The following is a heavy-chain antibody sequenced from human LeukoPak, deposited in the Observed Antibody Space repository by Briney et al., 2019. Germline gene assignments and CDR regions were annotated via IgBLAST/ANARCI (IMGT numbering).Heavy chain of an antibody. D-gene: IGHD3-22*01. CDR2: INPNSGGT. V-gene: IGHV1-2*02. CDR1: GYTFTGYY. CDR3: ARLDITIIPY. J-gene: IGHJ4*02. Sequence: SVKVSCKASGYTFTGYYMHWVRQAPGQGLEWLGWINPNSGGTNYAQKFQGRITMTRDTSITTAYMELSSLTSDDTAVYYCARLDITIIPYWGQGTLVTVSS.